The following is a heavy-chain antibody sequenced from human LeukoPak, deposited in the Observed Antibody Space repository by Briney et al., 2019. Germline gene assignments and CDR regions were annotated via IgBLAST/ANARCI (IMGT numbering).Heavy chain of an antibody. V-gene: IGHV3-48*01. CDR3: AREGGGYNNRGFDY. CDR1: GFTFSSYE. Sequence: GGSLRLSCAASGFTFSSYEMNWVRQAPGKGLEWVSYISSSSSTIYYADSVKGRFTISRDNAKNSLYLQMNSLRAEDTAVYYCAREGGGYNNRGFDYWGQGALVTVSS. CDR2: ISSSSSTI. D-gene: IGHD5-24*01. J-gene: IGHJ4*02.